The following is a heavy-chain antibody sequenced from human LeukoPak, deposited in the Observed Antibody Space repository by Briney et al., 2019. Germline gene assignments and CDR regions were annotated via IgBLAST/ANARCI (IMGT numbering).Heavy chain of an antibody. D-gene: IGHD4-11*01. V-gene: IGHV4-38-2*02. CDR2: IYHSGST. Sequence: PSETLSLTCTVSGYSISSGYYWGWIRQPPGKVLEWIGSIYHSGSTYYNPSLKSRVTISVDTSKNQFSLKLSSVTAADTAVYYCARDPGRAVKPFDYWGQGTLVTVSS. CDR3: ARDPGRAVKPFDY. J-gene: IGHJ4*02. CDR1: GYSISSGYY.